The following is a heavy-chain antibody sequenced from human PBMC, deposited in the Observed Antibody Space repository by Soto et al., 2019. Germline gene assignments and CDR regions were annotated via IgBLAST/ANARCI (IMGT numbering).Heavy chain of an antibody. Sequence: GSLRLSCAASGFTFSTYWMHWVRQAPGKGLVWVSRINHDGRDTSYADSVTGRFTISRDNAKNTLHLQMNSLRAEDTAIYYCARAHYYDDGRGYTYYDVWGQGALVTVPQ. CDR2: INHDGRDT. J-gene: IGHJ4*02. CDR3: ARAHYYDDGRGYTYYDV. D-gene: IGHD3-22*01. V-gene: IGHV3-74*01. CDR1: GFTFSTYW.